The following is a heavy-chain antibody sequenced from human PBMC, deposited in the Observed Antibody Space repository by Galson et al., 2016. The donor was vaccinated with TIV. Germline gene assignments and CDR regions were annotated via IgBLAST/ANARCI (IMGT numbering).Heavy chain of an antibody. V-gene: IGHV1-3*01. Sequence: SVKVSCKASGYTLTIYAMHWVRQAPGQRLEWMGWINAGNGKTKYSQKFQGRLTITRDTSASTAYMELSSLRSDDTAVYYCATFSGARGPFDYWGQGTLVAVSS. CDR1: GYTLTIYA. D-gene: IGHD2-15*01. J-gene: IGHJ4*02. CDR2: INAGNGKT. CDR3: ATFSGARGPFDY.